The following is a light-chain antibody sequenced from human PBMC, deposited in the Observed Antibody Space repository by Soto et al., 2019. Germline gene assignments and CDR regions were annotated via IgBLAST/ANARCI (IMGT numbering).Light chain of an antibody. J-gene: IGLJ1*01. CDR1: SSDIGDYNY. Sequence: QSALTQPASVSGSPGQSITISCVGTSSDIGDYNYVSWYQQHPGKVPKVIIYDVSNRPSGVSYRFSATKSGNTASLTISGLQAEDEADYYCCSYTRSGTPIFGPGTKVTVL. CDR3: CSYTRSGTPI. V-gene: IGLV2-14*01. CDR2: DVS.